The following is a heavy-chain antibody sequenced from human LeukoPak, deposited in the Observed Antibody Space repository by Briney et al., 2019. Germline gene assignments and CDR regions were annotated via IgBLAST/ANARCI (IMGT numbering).Heavy chain of an antibody. J-gene: IGHJ4*02. V-gene: IGHV3-9*01. CDR2: ISWNSGSI. Sequence: GRSLRLSCAASGFTFDDYAMHWVRQAPGKGLEWVSGISWNSGSIGYADSVKGRFTISRDNAKNSLYLQMNSLRAEDTALYYRAKDRVSSSWYFFDYWGQGTLVTVSS. CDR1: GFTFDDYA. D-gene: IGHD6-13*01. CDR3: AKDRVSSSWYFFDY.